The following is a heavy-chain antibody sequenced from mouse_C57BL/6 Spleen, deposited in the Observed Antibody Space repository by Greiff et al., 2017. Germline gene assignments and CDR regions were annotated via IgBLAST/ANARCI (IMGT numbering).Heavy chain of an antibody. V-gene: IGHV2-5*01. CDR1: GFSLTSYG. J-gene: IGHJ4*01. CDR2: IWRGGST. D-gene: IGHD2-2*01. Sequence: VKLMESGPGLVQPSQSLSITCTVSGFSLTSYGVHWVRQSPGKGLEWLGVIWRGGSTDSNAAFMSRLSITKDNSKSQVFFKMNSLQADDTAIYYCAKTMVTTGGTAMDYWGQGTSVTVSS. CDR3: AKTMVTTGGTAMDY.